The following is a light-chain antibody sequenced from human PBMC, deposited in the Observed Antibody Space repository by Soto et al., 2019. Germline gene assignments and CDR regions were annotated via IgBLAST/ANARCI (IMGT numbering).Light chain of an antibody. V-gene: IGKV3-20*01. Sequence: EIVLTQSPGTLYYSPGERATLSCRASQSVSSSYLAWYQQKPGQAPMLLIYGASSRATSIPDRFSGSGYGTDFTLTISGLDPEDFAVYYCQQYGSSLFTFGPGTKVDIK. CDR2: GAS. J-gene: IGKJ3*01. CDR1: QSVSSSY. CDR3: QQYGSSLFT.